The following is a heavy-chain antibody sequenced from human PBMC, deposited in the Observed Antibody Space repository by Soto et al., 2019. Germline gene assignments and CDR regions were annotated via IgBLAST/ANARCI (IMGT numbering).Heavy chain of an antibody. Sequence: GASVKVSCKASGFTFTSSAVQWVRQARGQRLEWIGWIVVGSGNTNYAQKFQERVTITRDMSTSTAYMELSSLRSEDTAVYYCAAWGYYDSSGTYGMDVWGQGTTVTVSS. D-gene: IGHD3-22*01. V-gene: IGHV1-58*01. CDR1: GFTFTSSA. CDR3: AAWGYYDSSGTYGMDV. J-gene: IGHJ6*02. CDR2: IVVGSGNT.